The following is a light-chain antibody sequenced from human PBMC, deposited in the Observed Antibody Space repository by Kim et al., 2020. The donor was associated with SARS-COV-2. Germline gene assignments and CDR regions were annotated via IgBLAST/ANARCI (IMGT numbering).Light chain of an antibody. J-gene: IGLJ2*01. Sequence: ELTQPPSESGTPGQRVTISCSGSSSNIGSKAVCWYQQLPGTAPKLLIYSSNQRPSGVPDRFSGSKSGTSASLAISGLQSEDEAVYYCAAWDYRLNVVLFGGGTQLTVL. CDR3: AAWDYRLNVVL. CDR2: SSN. V-gene: IGLV1-44*01. CDR1: SSNIGSKA.